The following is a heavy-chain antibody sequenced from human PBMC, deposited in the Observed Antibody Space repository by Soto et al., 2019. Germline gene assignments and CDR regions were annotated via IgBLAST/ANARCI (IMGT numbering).Heavy chain of an antibody. J-gene: IGHJ4*02. V-gene: IGHV3-9*01. CDR3: AKALPSGSYYKPVHY. Sequence: EVQLVESGGGLVQPGRSLRLSCAASGFTFDNYAIHWVRQAPGKGLEWVSGISWNSDTIGYADSVKGRFTISRDSAKNSVYLQMNRLRPEDTALYHCAKALPSGSYYKPVHYWGQGTLVTVSS. CDR2: ISWNSDTI. D-gene: IGHD3-10*01. CDR1: GFTFDNYA.